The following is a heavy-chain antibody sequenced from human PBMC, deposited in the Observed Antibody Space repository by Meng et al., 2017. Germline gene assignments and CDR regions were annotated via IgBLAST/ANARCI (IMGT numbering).Heavy chain of an antibody. D-gene: IGHD2/OR15-2a*01. Sequence: GESLKISCAASGFTFSSYWMSWVRQAPGKGLEWVANIKQDGGEKYYVDSVKGRFTISRDNAKNSLYLQMNSLRAEDTAVYYCARDLAATTTFNWFDPWGQGTLVTVSS. CDR3: ARDLAATTTFNWFDP. CDR1: GFTFSSYW. V-gene: IGHV3-7*01. CDR2: IKQDGGEK. J-gene: IGHJ5*02.